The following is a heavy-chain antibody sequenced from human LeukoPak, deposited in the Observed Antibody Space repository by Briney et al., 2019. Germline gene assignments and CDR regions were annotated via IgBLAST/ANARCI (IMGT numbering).Heavy chain of an antibody. J-gene: IGHJ6*03. CDR3: ARGVPKTSYYYYYMDV. V-gene: IGHV3-48*01. CDR1: GFTFSSYW. Sequence: GGSLRLSCAASGFTFSSYWMHWVRQVPGKGLEWVSYISSSGFTINYADSVKGRFTISRDNAKNSLYLQMNGLRAEDTAVYYCARGVPKTSYYYYYMDVWGKGTTVTVSS. D-gene: IGHD4-11*01. CDR2: ISSSGFTI.